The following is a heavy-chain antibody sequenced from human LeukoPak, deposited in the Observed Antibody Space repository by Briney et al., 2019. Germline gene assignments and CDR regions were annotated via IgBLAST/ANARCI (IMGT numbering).Heavy chain of an antibody. J-gene: IGHJ6*03. CDR1: GGSFSGYY. CDR3: ARGPVGYCSSTSCYIRFYYYYMDV. V-gene: IGHV4-34*01. Sequence: SETLSLTCAVYGGSFSGYYWSWIRQPPGKGLEWIGEINHSGSTNYNPSLKSRVTISVDTSKNQFSLELSSVTAADTAVYYCARGPVGYCSSTSCYIRFYYYYMDVWGKGTTVTVSS. D-gene: IGHD2-2*02. CDR2: INHSGST.